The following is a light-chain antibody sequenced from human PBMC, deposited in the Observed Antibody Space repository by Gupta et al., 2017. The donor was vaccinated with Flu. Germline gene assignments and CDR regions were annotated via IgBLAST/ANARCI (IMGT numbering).Light chain of an antibody. V-gene: IGLV3-21*02. J-gene: IGLJ2*01. CDR1: SIGSKT. CDR2: DGS. CDR3: QVWDSGSDHVV. Sequence: SYVMTQPPSVSVAPGHTARITCGGNSIGSKTVHWYQQKPGQAPVLVVYDGSARPSGIPERFSGSNSGNTATLTISRVEAGDEADYYCQVWDSGSDHVVFGGGTKLTVL.